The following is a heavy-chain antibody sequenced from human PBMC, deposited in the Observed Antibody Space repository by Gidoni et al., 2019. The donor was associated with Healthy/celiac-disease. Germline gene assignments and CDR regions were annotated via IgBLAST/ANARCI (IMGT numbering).Heavy chain of an antibody. J-gene: IGHJ4*02. Sequence: EVQLVESGGGLVQPGGSLRLSCSASGFTFSSYAMHWVRQAPGKGLEYVSAISRNGGSTYYADSVKGRFTISRDNSKNTLYLQMSSLRAEDTAVYYCVKTESVTGSKRYFDYWGQGTLVTVSS. CDR2: ISRNGGST. CDR1: GFTFSSYA. V-gene: IGHV3-64D*09. CDR3: VKTESVTGSKRYFDY. D-gene: IGHD1-20*01.